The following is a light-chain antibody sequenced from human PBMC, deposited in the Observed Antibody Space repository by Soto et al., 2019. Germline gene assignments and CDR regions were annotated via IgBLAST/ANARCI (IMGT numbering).Light chain of an antibody. V-gene: IGLV2-11*01. Sequence: QSALTQPRSVSGSPGQSVTISCTGTSSDVGHYNFVSWYQHHPGKAPKLLIYDVTTRPSGVPDRFSGSKSGNTASLTISGLQAEDEADFYCCSYAGSYTWVFGGGTKLTVL. J-gene: IGLJ3*02. CDR1: SSDVGHYNF. CDR2: DVT. CDR3: CSYAGSYTWV.